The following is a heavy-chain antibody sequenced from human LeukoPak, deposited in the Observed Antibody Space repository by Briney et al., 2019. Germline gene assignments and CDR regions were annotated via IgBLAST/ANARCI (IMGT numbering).Heavy chain of an antibody. CDR1: GFTFSSYA. Sequence: GGSLRLSCAASGFTFSSYAMTWVRQAPGKGLEWVSDISGNGDITYYADSVKGRFTISRDNSKNTLYLQMNSLRAEDTAVYYCARAKLSGYSGLQGYWGQGTLVTVSS. CDR2: ISGNGDIT. J-gene: IGHJ4*02. V-gene: IGHV3-23*01. CDR3: ARAKLSGYSGLQGY. D-gene: IGHD5-12*01.